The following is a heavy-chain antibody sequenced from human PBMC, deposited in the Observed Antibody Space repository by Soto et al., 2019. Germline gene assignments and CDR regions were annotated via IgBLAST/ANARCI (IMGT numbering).Heavy chain of an antibody. CDR1: GGSISSGGYY. CDR3: AIDLSTYYYGSGYNWCDP. Sequence: SETLSLTCTVSGGSISSGGYYWSWIRQHPGKGLEWIGYIYYSGSTYYNPSLKSRVTISVDTSKNQFSLKLSSVTAADTAVYYWAIDLSTYYYGSGYNWCDPWGQGTLVSVAS. V-gene: IGHV4-31*03. J-gene: IGHJ5*02. CDR2: IYYSGST. D-gene: IGHD3-10*01.